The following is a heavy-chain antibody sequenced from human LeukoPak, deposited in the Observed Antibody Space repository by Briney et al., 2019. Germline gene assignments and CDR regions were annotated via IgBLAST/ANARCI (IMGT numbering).Heavy chain of an antibody. CDR3: ARGRFGELLDDY. V-gene: IGHV4-38-2*02. Sequence: PSETLSLTCTVSGYSISSGYYWGWIRQPPGKGLEWIGSIYHSGRTFYNPSLKSRVTISVDTSKNQFSLKLSSVTAADTAVYYCARGRFGELLDDYWGQGTLVTVSS. D-gene: IGHD3-10*01. J-gene: IGHJ4*02. CDR1: GYSISSGYY. CDR2: IYHSGRT.